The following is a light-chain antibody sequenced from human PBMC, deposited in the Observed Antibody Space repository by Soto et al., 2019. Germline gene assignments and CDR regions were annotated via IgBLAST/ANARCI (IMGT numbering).Light chain of an antibody. CDR2: EVS. V-gene: IGLV2-14*01. J-gene: IGLJ1*01. CDR3: SSYTSGSTLV. Sequence: QSALTQPASESGTPGQSITISCTGTTSDVGGYNYVSWYQHHPDKAPKLMIYEVSNRPSGVSNRFSGSKSGNTASLTISGLQTADEADYYCSSYTSGSTLVFGTGTKVTVL. CDR1: TSDVGGYNY.